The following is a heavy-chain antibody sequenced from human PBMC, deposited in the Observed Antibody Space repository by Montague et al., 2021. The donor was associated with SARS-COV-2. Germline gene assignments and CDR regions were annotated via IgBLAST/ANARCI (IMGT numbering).Heavy chain of an antibody. CDR1: GGSISSSSYY. J-gene: IGHJ3*02. CDR3: ASPTYYYDGSGSDAFDI. Sequence: SETLSLTCTVSGGSISSSSYYWGWIRQPPGKGLEWIGSIYHSGSTYYNPSLKSRVTISVDTSKNQFSLKLSSVAAADTAVYYCASPTYYYDGSGSDAFDIWGQGTMVTVSS. CDR2: IYHSGST. V-gene: IGHV4-39*01. D-gene: IGHD3-22*01.